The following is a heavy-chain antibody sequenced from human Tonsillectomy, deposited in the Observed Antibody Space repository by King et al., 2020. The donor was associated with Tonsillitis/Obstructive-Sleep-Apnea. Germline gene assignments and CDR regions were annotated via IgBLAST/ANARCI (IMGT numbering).Heavy chain of an antibody. V-gene: IGHV1-2*02. CDR2: INPNSGGT. Sequence: QLVQSGAEVKKPGASVKVSCKASGYTFTGYYMHWVRQAPGQGLEWMGWINPNSGGTDYAQKFQGRVTMTRDTSINTAYVELNRLRSDDTAVYYCARRPLPEEGPDYWGQGTLVTVSS. CDR3: ARRPLPEEGPDY. J-gene: IGHJ4*02. CDR1: GYTFTGYY.